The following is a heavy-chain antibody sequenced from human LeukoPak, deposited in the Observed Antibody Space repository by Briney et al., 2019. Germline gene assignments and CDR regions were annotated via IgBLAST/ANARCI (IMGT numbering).Heavy chain of an antibody. V-gene: IGHV1-46*01. D-gene: IGHD3-10*01. Sequence: ASVKVSCKASGHTFTGYYMHWVRQAPGQGLEWMGIINPSGGSTSYAQKFQGRVTMTRDTSTSTVYMELSSLRSEDTAVYYCARDSIGGYYSFDYWGQGTLVTVSS. CDR1: GHTFTGYY. CDR2: INPSGGST. J-gene: IGHJ4*02. CDR3: ARDSIGGYYSFDY.